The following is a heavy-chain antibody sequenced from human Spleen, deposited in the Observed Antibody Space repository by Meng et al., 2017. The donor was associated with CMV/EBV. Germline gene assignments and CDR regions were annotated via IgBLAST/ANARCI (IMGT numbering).Heavy chain of an antibody. CDR2: ISSSSTI. D-gene: IGHD3-3*01. J-gene: IGHJ6*02. V-gene: IGHV3-69-1*01. CDR1: GFTFSRYR. Sequence: GESLKISCAISGFTFSRYRMNWVRQAPGKGLEWVSSISSSSTIYYADSVKGRFTISRDDAKNSLYLQMDSLRAEDTAVYYCARDPQPDDFWSGYYTNYYYGMDVWGQGTTVTVSS. CDR3: ARDPQPDDFWSGYYTNYYYGMDV.